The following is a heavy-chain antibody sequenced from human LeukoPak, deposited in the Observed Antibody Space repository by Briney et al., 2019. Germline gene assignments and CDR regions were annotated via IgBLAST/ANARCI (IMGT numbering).Heavy chain of an antibody. CDR1: GGSISSYY. Sequence: SETLSLTCTVSGGSISSYYWSWIRQPPGKGLEWIGYIYYSGSTNYNPSLKSRVTISVDTSKNQFSLKLSSVTAADTAVYYCASSPIAVAGDAASPRYYYYYYGMDVWGQGTTVTVSS. V-gene: IGHV4-59*08. D-gene: IGHD6-19*01. J-gene: IGHJ6*02. CDR3: ASSPIAVAGDAASPRYYYYYYGMDV. CDR2: IYYSGST.